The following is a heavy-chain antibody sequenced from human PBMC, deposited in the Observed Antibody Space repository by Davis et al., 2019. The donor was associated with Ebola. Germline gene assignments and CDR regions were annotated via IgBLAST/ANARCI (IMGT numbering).Heavy chain of an antibody. CDR2: IYYSGST. D-gene: IGHD6-19*01. CDR1: GGSISSYY. V-gene: IGHV4-59*01. Sequence: MPGGSLRLSCTVSGGSISSYYWSWIRQPPGKGLEWIGYIYYSGSTNYNPSLKSRVTISVDTSKNQFSLKLSSVTAADTAVYYCASSGWYGYAFDIWGQGTMVTVSS. CDR3: ASSGWYGYAFDI. J-gene: IGHJ3*02.